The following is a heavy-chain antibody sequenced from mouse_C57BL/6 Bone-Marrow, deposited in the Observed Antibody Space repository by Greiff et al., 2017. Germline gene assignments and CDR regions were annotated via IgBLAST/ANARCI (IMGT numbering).Heavy chain of an antibody. CDR3: ARCVDYYGSSKFHFDY. Sequence: QVQLQQSGAELVRPGASVKLSCKASGYTFTDYYINWVKQRPGPGLEWIARIYPGSGNTYYNEKFKGKATLTAEKSSSTAYMQLSSLTSEDSAVYFCARCVDYYGSSKFHFDYWGQGTTLTVSS. D-gene: IGHD1-1*01. CDR2: IYPGSGNT. CDR1: GYTFTDYY. V-gene: IGHV1-76*01. J-gene: IGHJ2*01.